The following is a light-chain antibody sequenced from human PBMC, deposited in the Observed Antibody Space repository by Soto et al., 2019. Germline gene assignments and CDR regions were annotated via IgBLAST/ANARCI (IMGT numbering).Light chain of an antibody. CDR1: QSISSW. Sequence: DIQMTQSPSTLSASVGDRVTITCRASQSISSWLAWYQQKPGKAPKLRIYDASSLEIGVPSRFSGSGSGTEFTLTISSPQPYDFATYDCQEYNSYSLSFGGWTNVEIK. V-gene: IGKV1-5*01. CDR3: QEYNSYSLS. J-gene: IGKJ4*01. CDR2: DAS.